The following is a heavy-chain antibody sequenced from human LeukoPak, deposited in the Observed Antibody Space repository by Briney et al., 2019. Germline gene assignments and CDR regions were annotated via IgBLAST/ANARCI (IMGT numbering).Heavy chain of an antibody. CDR2: INPNSGGT. CDR1: GYTFTGYY. Sequence: ASVTVSCKASGYTFTGYYMHWVRQAPGQGLEWMGWINPNSGGTNYAQKFQGWVTMTRDTSISTAYMELSRLRSDDTAVYYCARGVGEQWLVSYYYYGMDVWGQGTTVTVSS. CDR3: ARGVGEQWLVSYYYYGMDV. D-gene: IGHD6-19*01. J-gene: IGHJ6*02. V-gene: IGHV1-2*04.